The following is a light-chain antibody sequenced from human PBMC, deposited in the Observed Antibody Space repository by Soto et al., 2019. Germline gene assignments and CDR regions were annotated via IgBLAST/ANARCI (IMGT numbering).Light chain of an antibody. CDR2: KAS. CDR3: QQYNSYPFT. J-gene: IGKJ2*01. CDR1: QSISSW. V-gene: IGKV1-5*03. Sequence: DLQMTQSPSTLSASVGDRVTITCRASQSISSWLAWYQQKPGKAPKLLIYKASSLASGVPSRLSGSGSGTEFTLTISSLQPDDFAGYYCQQYNSYPFTFDRGTKLEIK.